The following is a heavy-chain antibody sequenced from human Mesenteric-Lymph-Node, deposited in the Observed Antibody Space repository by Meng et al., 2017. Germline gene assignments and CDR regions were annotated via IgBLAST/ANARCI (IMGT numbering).Heavy chain of an antibody. J-gene: IGHJ4*02. CDR1: GGSFSGYY. V-gene: IGHV4-34*01. D-gene: IGHD5-12*01. CDR2: INHSGST. Sequence: QGKLQRWGAGLLKPSETLSLTCAVYGGSFSGYYWSWIRQPPGKGLEWIGEINHSGSTNYNPSLKSRVTISVDTSKNQFSLKLSSVTAADTAVYYCARGSRLRKLDYWGQGTLVTVSS. CDR3: ARGSRLRKLDY.